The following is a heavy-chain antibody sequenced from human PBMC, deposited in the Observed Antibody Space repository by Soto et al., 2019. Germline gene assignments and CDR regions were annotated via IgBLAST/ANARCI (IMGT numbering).Heavy chain of an antibody. CDR1: GCTFTAYY. Sequence: ASVKVSCKASGCTFTAYYMHWVRQAPGQGLEWMGWVNPKSGGTKYAQKFQGRVTMTWDTSVSTAYMDLTSLRSDDTAVYYCARASGISVAVADGFAYWGQGTPAPVSS. J-gene: IGHJ4*02. V-gene: IGHV1-2*02. CDR2: VNPKSGGT. CDR3: ARASGISVAVADGFAY. D-gene: IGHD6-19*01.